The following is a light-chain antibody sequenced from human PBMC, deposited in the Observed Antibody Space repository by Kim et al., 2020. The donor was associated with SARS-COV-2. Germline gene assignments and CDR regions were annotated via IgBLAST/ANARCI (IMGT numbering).Light chain of an antibody. CDR2: KAS. CDR1: QSISSW. V-gene: IGKV1-5*03. Sequence: DIQMTQSPSTLSASVGDRVTITCRASQSISSWLAWYQQKPGKAPKLLIYKASSLESGVPSRFSGSGSGTEFTLTISSLQPDDFATHYCQQYNSYSSFGQGTKLEI. CDR3: QQYNSYSS. J-gene: IGKJ2*03.